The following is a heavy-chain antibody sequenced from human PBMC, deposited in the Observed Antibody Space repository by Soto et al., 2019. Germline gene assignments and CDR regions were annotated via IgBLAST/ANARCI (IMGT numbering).Heavy chain of an antibody. CDR1: GFTFSNAW. CDR3: TTVTIIATYRSGWIWDY. Sequence: GSLRLSCAASGFTFSNAWMSWVRQAPGKGLEWVGRIKSKTDGGTTDYAAPVKGRFTISRDDSKNTLYLQMNSLKTEDTAVYYCTTVTIIATYRSGWIWDYWGQGTLVTVSS. J-gene: IGHJ4*02. CDR2: IKSKTDGGTT. V-gene: IGHV3-15*01. D-gene: IGHD6-19*01.